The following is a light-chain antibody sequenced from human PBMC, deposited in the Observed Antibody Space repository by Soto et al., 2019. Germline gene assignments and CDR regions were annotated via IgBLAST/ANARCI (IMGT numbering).Light chain of an antibody. CDR2: GAS. V-gene: IGKV3-20*01. J-gene: IGKJ3*01. Sequence: IVMTQSPATLSVSPGERATLPCRASQSVSSNLAWYQQKPGQAPRLLIYGASSRATGIPDRFSGSGSATDFTLTISRLEPEDFAVYYCQQYGSSPEGFTFGPGTKVDIK. CDR3: QQYGSSPEGFT. CDR1: QSVSSN.